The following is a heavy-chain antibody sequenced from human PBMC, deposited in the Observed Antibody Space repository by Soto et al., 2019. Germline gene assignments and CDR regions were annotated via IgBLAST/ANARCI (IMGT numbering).Heavy chain of an antibody. J-gene: IGHJ2*01. CDR2: ISSSSSYI. V-gene: IGHV3-21*01. CDR3: ARIVVGATWYFDL. Sequence: EVQLVESGGGLVKPGGSLRLSCAASGFTFSSYSMNWVRQAPRKGLEWVSSISSSSSYIYYADSVKGRFTISRDNAKNSLYLQMNSLRAEDTAVYYCARIVVGATWYFDLWGRGTLVTVSS. CDR1: GFTFSSYS. D-gene: IGHD1-26*01.